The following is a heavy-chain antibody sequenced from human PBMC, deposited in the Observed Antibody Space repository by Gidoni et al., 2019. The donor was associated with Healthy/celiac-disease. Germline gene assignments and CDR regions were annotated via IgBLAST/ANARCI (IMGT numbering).Heavy chain of an antibody. J-gene: IGHJ3*02. CDR1: GFPFSSYG. D-gene: IGHD1-26*01. V-gene: IGHV3-30*18. CDR3: AKEFFMRGSAGPGAFDI. Sequence: QVQLVGSGGVVVQPGRSLRLSCAASGFPFSSYGMHWVRQAPGKGLEWVAVISYDGSNKYYADSVKGRFTISRDNSKNTLYLQMNSLRAEDTAVYYCAKEFFMRGSAGPGAFDIWGQGTMVTVSS. CDR2: ISYDGSNK.